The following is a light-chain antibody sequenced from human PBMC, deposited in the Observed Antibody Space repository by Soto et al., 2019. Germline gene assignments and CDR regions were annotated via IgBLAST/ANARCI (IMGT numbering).Light chain of an antibody. J-gene: IGLJ1*01. CDR2: DXX. CDR1: SSDVGGYNY. CDR3: CSYAGSYTHYV. Sequence: QSVLTQPRSVSGSPGQSITISCTGTSSDVGGYNYVSWYRQHPGKAPKLMIYDXXXXXXXXXXXXXXXKSGNTASLTISGXXXEDXXXXXCCSYAGSYTHYVFGTGTKLTVL. V-gene: IGLV2-11*01.